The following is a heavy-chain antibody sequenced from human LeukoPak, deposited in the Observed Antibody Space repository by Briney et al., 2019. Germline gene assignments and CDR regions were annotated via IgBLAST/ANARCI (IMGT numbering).Heavy chain of an antibody. J-gene: IGHJ4*02. CDR1: GFTFSSYA. Sequence: GGSLRLSCAASGFTFSSYAMSWVRQTPGKGLEWVSAISSSGGSTYYADSVKGRFTISRDNSKNTLYLQMNSLRAEDTAVYYCAKVEYGYYYDSSGYHTDYWGQGTLVTVSS. CDR3: AKVEYGYYYDSSGYHTDY. V-gene: IGHV3-23*01. D-gene: IGHD3-22*01. CDR2: ISSSGGST.